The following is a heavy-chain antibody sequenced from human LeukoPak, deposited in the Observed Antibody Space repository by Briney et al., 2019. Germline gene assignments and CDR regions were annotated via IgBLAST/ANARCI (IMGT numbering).Heavy chain of an antibody. CDR1: GASISSYY. CDR2: ILNSGRT. V-gene: IGHV4-59*08. J-gene: IGHJ4*02. Sequence: SETLSLTCTVSGASISSYYWSWIRQPPGKGLEWIGYILNSGRTNYNPSLKSRVTGFVDTSKNQVSLRLSSVTAADTAVYYCARHGTISSESYFDYWGQGALVTVSS. CDR3: ARHGTISSESYFDY. D-gene: IGHD1-14*01.